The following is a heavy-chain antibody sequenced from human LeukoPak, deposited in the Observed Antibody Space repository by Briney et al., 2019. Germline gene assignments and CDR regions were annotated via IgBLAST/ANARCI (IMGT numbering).Heavy chain of an antibody. CDR1: GGSISSGSYY. CDR3: ARATGSSYYYYYMDV. V-gene: IGHV4-61*01. D-gene: IGHD3-10*01. CDR2: IYYSGST. J-gene: IGHJ6*03. Sequence: PSQTLSLTCTVSGGSISSGSYYWSWIRQPPGKGLEWIGYIYYSGSTNYNPSLKSRVTISVDTSKNQFSLKLSSVTAADTAVYYCARATGSSYYYYYMDVWGKGTTVTVSS.